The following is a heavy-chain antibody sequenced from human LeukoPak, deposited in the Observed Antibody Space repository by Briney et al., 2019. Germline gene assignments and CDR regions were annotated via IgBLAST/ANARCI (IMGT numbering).Heavy chain of an antibody. J-gene: IGHJ4*02. D-gene: IGHD3-22*01. CDR1: GYSFTGYY. V-gene: IGHV1-2*02. CDR3: VRADLVYHYYSSGYNGDY. CDR2: INPNSGDT. Sequence: ASVKVSFKASGYSFTGYYMHWVRQAPGQGPEWMGWINPNSGDTKYAQKFQGRVTMTRDTSISTAYMELSRLRSDDTAVYYCVRADLVYHYYSSGYNGDYWGQGTLVTVSS.